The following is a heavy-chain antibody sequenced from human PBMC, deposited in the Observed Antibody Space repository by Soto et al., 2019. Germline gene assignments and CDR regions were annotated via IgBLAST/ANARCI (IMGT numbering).Heavy chain of an antibody. CDR3: SRGTYNWNEVLDY. D-gene: IGHD1-1*01. Sequence: QLQLVQSGAEVKKPGASVKVSCKASGYTFNSYGISWVRQAPGQGLEWMGWISAYNGNTYHAKRFQGRVSMTTDTSTSTAYMELRSLRSDDTAVYYCSRGTYNWNEVLDYWGQGTLVTVSS. CDR2: ISAYNGNT. CDR1: GYTFNSYG. V-gene: IGHV1-18*01. J-gene: IGHJ4*02.